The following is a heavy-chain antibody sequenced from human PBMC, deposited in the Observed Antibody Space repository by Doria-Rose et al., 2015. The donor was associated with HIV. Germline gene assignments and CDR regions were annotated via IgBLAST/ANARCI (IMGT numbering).Heavy chain of an antibody. V-gene: IGHV3-53*01. J-gene: IGHJ4*02. D-gene: IGHD2-21*02. CDR2: IYSDGST. CDR3: ARHDCGGDCHFDY. Sequence: VQLLQSGVCLIQSGGSLRLSCAASGFAVSSNYMSWVRQAPGKGLEWVSLIYSDGSTYYADSVRGRFTISRDNSKNMLYLQMNSLRAEDTAVYYCARHDCGGDCHFDYWGQGALVTVSS. CDR1: GFAVSSNY.